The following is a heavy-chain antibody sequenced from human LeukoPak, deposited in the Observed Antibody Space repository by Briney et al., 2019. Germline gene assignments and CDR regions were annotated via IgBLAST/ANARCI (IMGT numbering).Heavy chain of an antibody. CDR3: ARVLKRWLRTRWFDP. J-gene: IGHJ5*02. Sequence: GASVKVSCKASGYTFTSYGISWVRQAPGQGLEWMGWISAYNGNTNYAQKLQGRVTMTTDTSTSTAYMELRSLRSDDTAVYYCARVLKRWLRTRWFDPWGQGTLVTVSS. D-gene: IGHD5-12*01. CDR2: ISAYNGNT. V-gene: IGHV1-18*01. CDR1: GYTFTSYG.